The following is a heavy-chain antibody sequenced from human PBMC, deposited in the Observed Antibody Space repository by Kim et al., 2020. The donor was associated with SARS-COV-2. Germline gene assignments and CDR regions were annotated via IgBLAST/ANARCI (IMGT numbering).Heavy chain of an antibody. Sequence: GGSTYSADSVKGRFTIARDTSKNPLYLQMDRLRAEDTAVYYCARKTYLDVWGQGTTVTVSS. V-gene: IGHV3-53*01. D-gene: IGHD2-21*01. CDR2: GGST. J-gene: IGHJ6*02. CDR3: ARKTYLDV.